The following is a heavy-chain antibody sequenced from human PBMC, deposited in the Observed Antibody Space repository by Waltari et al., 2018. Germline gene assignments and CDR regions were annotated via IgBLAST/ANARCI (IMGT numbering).Heavy chain of an antibody. CDR1: GGSISSGSYY. CDR2: IYTSGST. J-gene: IGHJ3*02. D-gene: IGHD3-10*01. CDR3: ARDPPQLADAFDI. Sequence: QVQLQESGPGLVKPSETLSLTCSVSGGSISSGSYYWTWIRQPAGKGLEWIGRIYTSGSTNYNPSLRSRLTISVDTSNNQFSLKLSYVTAADTAVYYCARDPPQLADAFDIWGQGTMVTVSS. V-gene: IGHV4-61*02.